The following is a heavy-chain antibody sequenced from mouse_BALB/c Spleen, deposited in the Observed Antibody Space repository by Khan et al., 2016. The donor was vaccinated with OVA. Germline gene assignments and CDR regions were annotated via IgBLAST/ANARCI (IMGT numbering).Heavy chain of an antibody. CDR3: AKGVWSYYFALDY. J-gene: IGHJ4*01. Sequence: QVQLKESGPGLVAPSQNLSITCTVSGFSLTDYGVSWIRQPPGKGLEWLGVIWGGGTTYYNSALKSRLSISKDNSKSQVFLKMNSLQTDYTAMYYCAKGVWSYYFALDYWGQGTSVTVSS. CDR1: GFSLTDYG. D-gene: IGHD2-10*02. V-gene: IGHV2-6-5*01. CDR2: IWGGGTT.